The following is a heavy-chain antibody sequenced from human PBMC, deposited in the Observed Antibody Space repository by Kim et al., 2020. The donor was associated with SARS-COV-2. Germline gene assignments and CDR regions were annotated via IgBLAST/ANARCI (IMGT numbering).Heavy chain of an antibody. CDR2: ISSSSSYI. CDR3: AREGATVTTLGY. CDR1: GFTFSSYS. D-gene: IGHD4-17*01. Sequence: GGSLRLSCAASGFTFSSYSMNWVRQAPGKGLEWVSSISSSSSYIYYADSVKGRFTISRDNAKNSLYLQMNSLRAEDTAVYYCAREGATVTTLGYWGQGTLVTVSS. V-gene: IGHV3-21*01. J-gene: IGHJ4*02.